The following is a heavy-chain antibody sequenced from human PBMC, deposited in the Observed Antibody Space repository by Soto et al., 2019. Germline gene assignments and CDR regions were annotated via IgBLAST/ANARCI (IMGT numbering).Heavy chain of an antibody. CDR1: GFTFSDYY. CDR2: ISSSGSTI. Sequence: GGSLRLSCAASGFTFSDYYMSWIRQAPGKGLEWVSYISSSGSTIYYADSVKGRFTISRDNAKNSLYLQMNSLRAEDTAVYYCARDSSSSNPPPLDYWGQGTLVTVSS. J-gene: IGHJ4*02. D-gene: IGHD6-6*01. CDR3: ARDSSSSNPPPLDY. V-gene: IGHV3-11*01.